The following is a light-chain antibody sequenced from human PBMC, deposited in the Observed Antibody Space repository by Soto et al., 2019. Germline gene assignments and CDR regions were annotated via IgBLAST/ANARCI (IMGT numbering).Light chain of an antibody. Sequence: EIVLTQSPGTLSLSPGQRATLSCRASQSVSRSYLAWYQHKRGQAPRLLMFGTGSRATGIPDRFSGTGSGTDFTLIINRLEPEDFEVYYCQQSSSTPHTFGQGTKVDIK. CDR3: QQSSSTPHT. CDR1: QSVSRSY. J-gene: IGKJ2*01. CDR2: GTG. V-gene: IGKV3-20*01.